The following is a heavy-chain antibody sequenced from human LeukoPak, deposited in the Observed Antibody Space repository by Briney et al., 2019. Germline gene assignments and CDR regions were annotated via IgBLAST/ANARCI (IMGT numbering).Heavy chain of an antibody. J-gene: IGHJ5*02. D-gene: IGHD4-17*01. Sequence: SETLSLTCAVSGYSISSGYYWGWIRQPPGKGLEWIGSIYHSGSTYYNPSLKSRVAISVDTSKNQFSLKLSSVTAADTAVYYCARLTYGDYVWFDPWGQGTLVTVSS. V-gene: IGHV4-38-2*01. CDR2: IYHSGST. CDR1: GYSISSGYY. CDR3: ARLTYGDYVWFDP.